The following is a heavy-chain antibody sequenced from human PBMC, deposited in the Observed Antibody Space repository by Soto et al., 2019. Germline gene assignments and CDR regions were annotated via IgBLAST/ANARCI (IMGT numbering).Heavy chain of an antibody. V-gene: IGHV4-34*01. D-gene: IGHD3-3*01. CDR1: GGSFSGYY. Sequence: SETLSLTCAVYGGSFSGYYWSWIRQPPGKGLEWIGEINHSGSTNYNPSLKSRVTISVDTSKNQFSLKLSSVTAADTAVYYCARLLTIFGVVKGGAWFDPWGQGTLVTVSS. CDR3: ARLLTIFGVVKGGAWFDP. CDR2: INHSGST. J-gene: IGHJ5*02.